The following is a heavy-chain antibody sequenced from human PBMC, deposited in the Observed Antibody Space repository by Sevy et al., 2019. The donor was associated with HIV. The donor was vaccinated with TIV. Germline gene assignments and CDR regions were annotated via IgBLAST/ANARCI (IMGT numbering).Heavy chain of an antibody. CDR3: ARGENDDEFFQY. Sequence: GGSLRLSCTVSGFIFSNFAMHWVRQAPGKGLEWVAVTSHDGSHKYYGVSVKGRFTVSRDNSRNILSLEMNSLRRDDTAVYYCARGENDDEFFQYWGQGTLVTVSS. V-gene: IGHV3-30*04. CDR1: GFIFSNFA. CDR2: TSHDGSHK. D-gene: IGHD1-26*01. J-gene: IGHJ1*01.